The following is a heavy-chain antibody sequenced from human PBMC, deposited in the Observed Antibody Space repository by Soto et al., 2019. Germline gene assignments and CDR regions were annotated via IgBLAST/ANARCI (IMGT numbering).Heavy chain of an antibody. CDR2: ISGSGKDT. J-gene: IGHJ6*02. V-gene: IGHV3-21*01. CDR3: ARVHLGAGSAYYCAMDV. CDR1: GFDLTSPR. D-gene: IGHD3-10*01. Sequence: GRSLRLSCVPSGFDLTSPRMNWVRQAPGKGLERVASISGSGKDTFYRNSVKGRLAISRDSAAPSLFLRMDSVKVEDTAVYHCARVHLGAGSAYYCAMDVWGPGTAVTVSS.